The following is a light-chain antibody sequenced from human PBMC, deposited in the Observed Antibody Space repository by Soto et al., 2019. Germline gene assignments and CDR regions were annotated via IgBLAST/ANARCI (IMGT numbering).Light chain of an antibody. CDR1: QSISSW. CDR3: QHYNSYPWT. Sequence: DIQMTQSPYTLSASVGDRVTITCRSSQSISSWLAWYQQKPGKAPKVLIYKASSLESGVPSRFSGSGSGTEFTLTITSLQPDDFATYYCQHYNSYPWTFGQGTKVEIK. V-gene: IGKV1-5*03. CDR2: KAS. J-gene: IGKJ1*01.